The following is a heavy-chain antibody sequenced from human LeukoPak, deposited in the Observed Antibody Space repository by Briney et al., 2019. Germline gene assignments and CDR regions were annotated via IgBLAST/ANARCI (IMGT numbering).Heavy chain of an antibody. CDR1: GFIFSNYA. V-gene: IGHV3-48*04. Sequence: PGGSLRLSCATSGFIFSNYAVNWVRQAPGKGLEWVSYISSSGSTIYYADSVKGRFTISRDNAKNSLYLQMNSLRAEDTAVYYCARGPSGYHNTGGQGTLVTVSS. J-gene: IGHJ4*02. D-gene: IGHD5-12*01. CDR3: ARGPSGYHNT. CDR2: ISSSGSTI.